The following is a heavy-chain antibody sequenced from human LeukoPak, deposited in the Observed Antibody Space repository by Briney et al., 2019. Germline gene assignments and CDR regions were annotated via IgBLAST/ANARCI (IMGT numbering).Heavy chain of an antibody. CDR3: AREGGYYDILTGPAPYGMDV. D-gene: IGHD3-9*01. V-gene: IGHV3-66*01. J-gene: IGHJ6*02. CDR2: IYSGGST. CDR1: GFTVSSNY. Sequence: GRSLRLSCAASGFTVSSNYMSWVRQAPGKGLEWVSVIYSGGSTYYADSVKGRFTISRDNSKNTLYLQMNSLRAEDTAVYYCAREGGYYDILTGPAPYGMDVWGQGTTVTVSS.